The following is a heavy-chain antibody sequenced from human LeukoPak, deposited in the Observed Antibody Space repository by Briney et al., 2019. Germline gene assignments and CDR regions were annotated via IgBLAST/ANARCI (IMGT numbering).Heavy chain of an antibody. CDR3: ARGGPHYFDSSGYSDAFDI. CDR1: GYSLTRYW. D-gene: IGHD3-22*01. V-gene: IGHV5-51*01. J-gene: IGHJ3*02. CDR2: IYSDDSDT. Sequence: GESLKISCKGPGYSLTRYWIDLVRPIPGKGPEWMGIIYSDDSDTRYSPSFQGQVTISADKSISTAYLQWSSLKASDTAMYYCARGGPHYFDSSGYSDAFDIWGQGTMVTVSS.